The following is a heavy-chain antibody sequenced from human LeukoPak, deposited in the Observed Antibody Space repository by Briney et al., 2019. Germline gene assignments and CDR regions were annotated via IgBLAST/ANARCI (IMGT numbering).Heavy chain of an antibody. CDR3: AEGIAVALAFDI. CDR2: IIPILGIA. V-gene: IGHV1-69*04. J-gene: IGHJ3*02. D-gene: IGHD6-19*01. Sequence: SVKISCKASGGTFSSYAISWVRQAPGQGLEWTGRIIPILGIANYAQKFQGRVTITADKSTSTAYMELSSLRSEDTAVYYCAEGIAVALAFDIWGQGTMVTVSS. CDR1: GGTFSSYA.